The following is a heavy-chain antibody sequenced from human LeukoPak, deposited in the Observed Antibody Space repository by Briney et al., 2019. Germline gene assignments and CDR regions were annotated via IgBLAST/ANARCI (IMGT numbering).Heavy chain of an antibody. J-gene: IGHJ3*01. CDR3: AREEYDYVWGSHRYTPDAFDV. Sequence: PGGSLRLSCAASGFTFSSYSMNWVRQAPGKGLEWVSSISSSSSYIYYADSVKGRFTISRDNAKNSLYLQMNSLRDEDTAVYYCAREEYDYVWGSHRYTPDAFDVWGQGTMVTVSS. CDR1: GFTFSSYS. D-gene: IGHD3-16*02. V-gene: IGHV3-21*01. CDR2: ISSSSSYI.